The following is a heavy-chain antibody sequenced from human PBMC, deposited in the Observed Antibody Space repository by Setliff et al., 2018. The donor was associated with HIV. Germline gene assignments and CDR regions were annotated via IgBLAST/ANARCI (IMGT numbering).Heavy chain of an antibody. CDR3: ARELTGDDIGLYFDP. CDR2: ISAYNGNT. D-gene: IGHD3-9*01. J-gene: IGHJ2*01. CDR1: GYTFTSYG. Sequence: ASVKVSCKASGYTFTSYGISWVRQAPGQGLEWMGWISAYNGNTNYAQKLQGRVTMTTDTSTSTAYMELRSLRPEDTAEYYCARELTGDDIGLYFDPWGRGTLVTVSS. V-gene: IGHV1-18*01.